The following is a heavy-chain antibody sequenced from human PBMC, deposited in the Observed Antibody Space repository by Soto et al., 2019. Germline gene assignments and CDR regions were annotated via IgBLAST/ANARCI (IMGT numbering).Heavy chain of an antibody. CDR3: ATRYSGSYYVDY. J-gene: IGHJ4*02. D-gene: IGHD1-26*01. CDR2: FDPEDGET. V-gene: IGHV1-24*01. CDR1: GYTLTELS. Sequence: QVQLVQSGAEVKKPGASVKVSCKVSGYTLTELSMHWVRQAPGKGLEWMGGFDPEDGETIYAQKFQGRVTMXEXRSTDTAYMELSSLRSEDTAVYYCATRYSGSYYVDYWGQGTLVTVSS.